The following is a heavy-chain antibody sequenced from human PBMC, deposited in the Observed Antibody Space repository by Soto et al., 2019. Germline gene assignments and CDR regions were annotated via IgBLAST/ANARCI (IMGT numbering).Heavy chain of an antibody. CDR3: AGSGGSRAFDI. CDR2: ISRSSSYI. V-gene: IGHV3-21*01. J-gene: IGHJ3*02. Sequence: PVGSLRLSCTASEFTFSSYSMNWVRQAPGKGLEWVSSISRSSSYIYYADSVKGRFTISRDNAKKSLYLQMNSLRAEDTAVYYCAGSGGSRAFDIWGQVTMVTVSS. D-gene: IGHD1-26*01. CDR1: EFTFSSYS.